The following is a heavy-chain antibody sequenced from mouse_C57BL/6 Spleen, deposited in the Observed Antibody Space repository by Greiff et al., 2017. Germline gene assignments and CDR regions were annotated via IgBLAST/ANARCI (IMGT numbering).Heavy chain of an antibody. V-gene: IGHV1-54*01. J-gene: IGHJ2*01. CDR3: ARMGYYSNGFDY. Sequence: VQLQQSGAELVRPGTSVKVSCKASGYAFTNYLIEWVKQRPGQGLEWIGVINPGSGGTNYNEKFKGKATLTADKSSSTAYMQLSSLTSEDSAVYFCARMGYYSNGFDYWGQGTTLTVSS. D-gene: IGHD2-5*01. CDR2: INPGSGGT. CDR1: GYAFTNYL.